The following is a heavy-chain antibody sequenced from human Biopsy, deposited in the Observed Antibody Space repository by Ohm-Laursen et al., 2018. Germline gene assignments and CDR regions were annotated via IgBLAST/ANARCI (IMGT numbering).Heavy chain of an antibody. CDR1: GVTFDTYA. Sequence: SVKVSCKASGVTFDTYAFGWVRQAPGQGLEWMGGRIPYFNTIYYARNFQDRAVITADRSARTTDMQLSGLRPDDTAVYYCVGGQRGPPIGVTVPGDAFDLWGPGTMVTVSS. V-gene: IGHV1-69*13. CDR3: VGGQRGPPIGVTVPGDAFDL. D-gene: IGHD2/OR15-2a*01. J-gene: IGHJ3*01. CDR2: RIPYFNTI.